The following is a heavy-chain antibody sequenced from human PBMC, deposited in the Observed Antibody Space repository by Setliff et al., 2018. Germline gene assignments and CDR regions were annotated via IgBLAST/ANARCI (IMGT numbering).Heavy chain of an antibody. Sequence: PSETLSLTCAVSDFSVSSVYYWGWIRQPPGKGLEWIANVYYSGSTYYNPSLESRVTMSVDTSKSQFSLNLYSVTAADTAVYYCARTSTVRYFDLWGRGTLVTVSS. D-gene: IGHD2-2*01. CDR3: ARTSTVRYFDL. CDR1: DFSVSSVYY. J-gene: IGHJ2*01. CDR2: VYYSGST. V-gene: IGHV4-38-2*01.